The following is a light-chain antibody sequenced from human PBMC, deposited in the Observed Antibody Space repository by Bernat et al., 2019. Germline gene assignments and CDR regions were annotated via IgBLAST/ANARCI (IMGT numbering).Light chain of an antibody. CDR2: DVN. CDR3: SSYTSSNTLV. Sequence: QSALTQPASVSGSPGQSITISCTGTTSDIGGYKYVSWHQKYPGKVPKLIIFDVNNRPSGVSNRFSGSKSGNTASLIISGLQAEDEADYYCSSYTSSNTLVFGGGTKLTFL. CDR1: TSDIGGYKY. V-gene: IGLV2-14*01. J-gene: IGLJ3*02.